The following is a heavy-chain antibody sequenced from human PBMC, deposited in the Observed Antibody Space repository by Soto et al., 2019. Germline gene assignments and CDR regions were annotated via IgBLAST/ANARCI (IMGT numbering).Heavy chain of an antibody. V-gene: IGHV3-23*01. Sequence: PGGSLRLSCAGSGFTFINTGMSWVRQAPGQGLEWVTAITGNGDTTYYADSVKGRFTISRDNSKSTLYLQMNSLGAEDTAVYYCAKIDGYFDYRGQGTLVTVSS. J-gene: IGHJ4*02. CDR2: ITGNGDTT. CDR1: GFTFINTG. CDR3: AKIDGYFDY. D-gene: IGHD3-22*01.